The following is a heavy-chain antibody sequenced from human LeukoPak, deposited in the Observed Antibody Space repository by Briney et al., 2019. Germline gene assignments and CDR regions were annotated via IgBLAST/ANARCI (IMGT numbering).Heavy chain of an antibody. CDR1: GGSIGSGIYS. CDR3: VRDGDYYDSGGYGNI. V-gene: IGHV4-30-2*01. D-gene: IGHD3-22*01. CDR2: IFHTGST. J-gene: IGHJ4*02. Sequence: SQTLSLTCSVSGGSIGSGIYSWSWIRQPPGKGLEWIGYIFHTGSTSYNPFLKSRVTISVDTSKNQFSLKLSSVTAADTAMYYCVRDGDYYDSGGYGNIWGQGTLVTVSS.